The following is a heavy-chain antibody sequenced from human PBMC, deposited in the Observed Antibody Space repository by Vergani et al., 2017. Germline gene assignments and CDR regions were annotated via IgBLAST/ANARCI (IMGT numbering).Heavy chain of an antibody. CDR3: ARDSLLDAFDI. V-gene: IGHV3-64D*06. D-gene: IGHD2-15*01. CDR1: GFTFSSYA. CDR2: ISSNGGST. Sequence: EVQLLESGGGLVQPGGSLRLSCAASGFTFSSYAMHWVRQAPGKGLEYVSAISSNGGSTYYADSVKGRFTISRDNSKNTLYLQMSSLRAEDTAVYYCARDSLLDAFDIWGQGTMVTVSS. J-gene: IGHJ3*02.